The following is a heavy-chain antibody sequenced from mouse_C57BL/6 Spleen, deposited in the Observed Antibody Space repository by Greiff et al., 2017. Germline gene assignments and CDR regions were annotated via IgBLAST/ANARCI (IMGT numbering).Heavy chain of an antibody. Sequence: EVKLMESGGGLVQPKGSLKLSCAASGFSFNTYAMNWVRQAPGKGLEWVARIRSKSNNYATYYADSVKDRFTISRDDSESMLYLQMNNLKTEDTAMYYCVRQWLLREYFDVWGTGTTVTVSS. D-gene: IGHD2-3*01. J-gene: IGHJ1*03. CDR1: GFSFNTYA. V-gene: IGHV10-1*01. CDR3: VRQWLLREYFDV. CDR2: IRSKSNNYAT.